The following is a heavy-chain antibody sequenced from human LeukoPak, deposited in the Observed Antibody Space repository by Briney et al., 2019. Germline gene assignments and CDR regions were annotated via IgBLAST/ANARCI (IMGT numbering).Heavy chain of an antibody. CDR1: GFTFNIYG. D-gene: IGHD2/OR15-2a*01. J-gene: IGHJ3*02. V-gene: IGHV3-33*01. CDR3: ATNFLIGYGPFDI. CDR2: IWPDESNV. Sequence: GRSLRLSCAASGFTFNIYGMHWVRQAPGKGLEWVAVIWPDESNVHYADSVKDRFTISRDTSKNTLYLQMSSLRVEDTAVYYCATNFLIGYGPFDIWGQGTMVTVSS.